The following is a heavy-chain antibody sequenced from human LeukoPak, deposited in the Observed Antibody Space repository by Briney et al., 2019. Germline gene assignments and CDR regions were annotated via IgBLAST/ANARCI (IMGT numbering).Heavy chain of an antibody. Sequence: PSGTLSLTCAVSGGSISSSNWWSWVRQPPGKGLEWFGEIYRSGTTNYNPSLKSRVTISVDKSKNQFSLKLTSVTAADTAVFYCARREYYDSTRYFDLWGRGTLVTVSS. V-gene: IGHV4-4*02. D-gene: IGHD3-22*01. CDR1: GGSISSSNW. CDR3: ARREYYDSTRYFDL. J-gene: IGHJ2*01. CDR2: IYRSGTT.